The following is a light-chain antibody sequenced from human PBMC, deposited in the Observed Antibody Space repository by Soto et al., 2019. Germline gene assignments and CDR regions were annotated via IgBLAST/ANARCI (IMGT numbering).Light chain of an antibody. V-gene: IGLV2-14*01. J-gene: IGLJ1*01. CDR2: EVS. CDR1: SSDVGGYNY. CDR3: SSYTSSSTWV. Sequence: HSALTQPASVSGSPGQSITISCTGTSSDVGGYNYVSWYQQHPGKAPKLMIYEVSNRPSGVSNRFSGSKSGNTASLTISGLQAEDEADYYCSSYTSSSTWVFGTGTKLTVL.